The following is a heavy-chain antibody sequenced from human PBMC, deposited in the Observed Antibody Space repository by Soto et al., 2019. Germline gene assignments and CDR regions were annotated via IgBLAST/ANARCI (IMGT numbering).Heavy chain of an antibody. CDR3: VRDGAGAYVLGWFGP. D-gene: IGHD2-21*01. V-gene: IGHV4-31*03. Sequence: QVQLQESGPGLVKPSQTLSLSCTVSGDSISRGGYYWNWIRQHPRKGLEWLGYIYHSGSTNYNPSLKSRVTISVGTYKHQLSLEFASVTAAATAVYYCVRDGAGAYVLGWFGPWGQGILGNVSS. J-gene: IGHJ5*02. CDR1: GDSISRGGYY. CDR2: IYHSGST.